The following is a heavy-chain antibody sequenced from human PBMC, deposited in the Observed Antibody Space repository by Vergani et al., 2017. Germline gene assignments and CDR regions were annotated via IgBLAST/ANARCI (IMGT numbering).Heavy chain of an antibody. V-gene: IGHV4-30-2*01. D-gene: IGHD2-2*01. CDR1: GGSISSGGYS. Sequence: QVQLQESGPGLVKPSQTLSLTCAVSGGSISSGGYSWSWIRQPPGKGLEWIGYIYHSGSTYYNPSLKSRVTISVDRSKNQFSLKLSSVTAADTAVYYCARAEDGDIVVVPAADDAFDIWGQGTMVTVSS. CDR2: IYHSGST. J-gene: IGHJ3*02. CDR3: ARAEDGDIVVVPAADDAFDI.